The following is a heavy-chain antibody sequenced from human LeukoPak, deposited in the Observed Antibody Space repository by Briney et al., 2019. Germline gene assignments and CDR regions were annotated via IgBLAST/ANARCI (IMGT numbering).Heavy chain of an antibody. CDR2: ISSSSSYI. CDR1: GFTFSSYS. J-gene: IGHJ6*02. V-gene: IGHV3-21*01. D-gene: IGHD3-10*01. Sequence: GGSLRLSCAASGFTFSSYSMNWVRQAPGKGLEWVSSISSSSSYIYYADSVTGRFTNSRDNAKNSLYLQMNSLRAEDTAVYYCAREQVVRGVIIKGPTYGMDVWGQGTTVTVSS. CDR3: AREQVVRGVIIKGPTYGMDV.